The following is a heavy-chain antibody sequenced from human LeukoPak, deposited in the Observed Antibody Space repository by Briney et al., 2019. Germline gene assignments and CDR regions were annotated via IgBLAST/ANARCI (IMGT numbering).Heavy chain of an antibody. V-gene: IGHV3-23*01. Sequence: GGSLRLSCAASGFTFSSYAMSWVRQAPGKGLEWVSAISGSGGSTYYADSVKGRFTISRDNSKNTLYLQMKSLRAEDTAVYYCAKDFLDTVHRGPFDYWGQGTLVTVSS. J-gene: IGHJ4*02. CDR2: ISGSGGST. D-gene: IGHD3/OR15-3a*01. CDR3: AKDFLDTVHRGPFDY. CDR1: GFTFSSYA.